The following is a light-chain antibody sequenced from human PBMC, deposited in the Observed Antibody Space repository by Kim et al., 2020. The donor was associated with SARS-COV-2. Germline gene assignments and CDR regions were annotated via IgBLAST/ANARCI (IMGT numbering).Light chain of an antibody. CDR3: QRYSGSRPGIT. J-gene: IGKJ3*01. Sequence: EIVLTQSPGTLSFSPGERVTLSCRASQSIGNLLAWYQQKPGQAPRLLIYGASSRVTGIPDRFSGSGSGTDFTLTISRLEPEDFAVYYCQRYSGSRPGITFGPGTKVDIK. CDR2: GAS. V-gene: IGKV3-20*01. CDR1: QSIGNL.